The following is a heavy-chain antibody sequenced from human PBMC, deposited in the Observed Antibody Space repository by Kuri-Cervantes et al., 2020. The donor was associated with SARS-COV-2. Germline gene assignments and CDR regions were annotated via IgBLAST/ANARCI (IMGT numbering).Heavy chain of an antibody. CDR2: IYYSGST. CDR3: ARAQIAAAGTGTFFGP. Sequence: SETLSLTCTVSGGSISSSSYYWGWIRQPPGKGLEWIGSIYYSGSTYYNPSLKSRVTISVDTSKNQFSLKLSSVTAADTAVYYCARAQIAAAGTGTFFGPWGQGTLVTVSS. J-gene: IGHJ5*02. CDR1: GGSISSSSYY. D-gene: IGHD6-13*01. V-gene: IGHV4-39*01.